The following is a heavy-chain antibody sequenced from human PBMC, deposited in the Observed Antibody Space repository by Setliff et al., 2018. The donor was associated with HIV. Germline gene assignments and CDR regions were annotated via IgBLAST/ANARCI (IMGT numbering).Heavy chain of an antibody. Sequence: ASVKVSCKASGYIFTGYYMHWVRQAPGQGLEWMAWISAYSGNRKFAQKFQGRVTVTRDTSTSTAYMELTSLRSDDTAVYYCARTMDYGDYEPLDYWGQGTLVTVSS. V-gene: IGHV1-18*01. CDR2: ISAYSGNR. D-gene: IGHD4-17*01. CDR3: ARTMDYGDYEPLDY. J-gene: IGHJ4*02. CDR1: GYIFTGYY.